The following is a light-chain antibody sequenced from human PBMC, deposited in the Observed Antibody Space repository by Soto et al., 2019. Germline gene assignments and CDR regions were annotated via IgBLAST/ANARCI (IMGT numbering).Light chain of an antibody. CDR1: QSVSIN. V-gene: IGKV3-15*01. J-gene: IGKJ5*01. Sequence: EIVMTQSPATLSVSPGERATLSCRASQSVSINLAWYQQKPGRAPRLLISGASTRATGIPARFSGSGSGTEFTLTINSLQSEDSAVYYCQQHNQWPITFGQGTRLENK. CDR3: QQHNQWPIT. CDR2: GAS.